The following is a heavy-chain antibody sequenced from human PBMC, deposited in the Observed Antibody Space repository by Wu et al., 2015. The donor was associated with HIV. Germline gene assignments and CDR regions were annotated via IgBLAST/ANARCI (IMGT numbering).Heavy chain of an antibody. D-gene: IGHD3-22*01. V-gene: IGHV1-69*18. J-gene: IGHJ3*02. CDR2: IIPIFGTA. CDR1: GGTFSSYA. CDR3: ASNAGYYDSSGLGAFDI. Sequence: QVQLVQSGAEVKKPGSSVKVSCKASGGTFSSYAISWVRQAPGQGLEWMGRIIPIFGTANYAQKFQGRVTITADESTSTAYMELSSLRSEDTAVYYCASNAGYYDSSGLGAFDIWGQGTMVTVSS.